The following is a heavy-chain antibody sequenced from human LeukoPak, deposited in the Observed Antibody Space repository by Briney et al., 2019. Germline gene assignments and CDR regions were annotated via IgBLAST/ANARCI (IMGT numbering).Heavy chain of an antibody. CDR3: ARLNRVGATGGDAFDI. CDR1: GGSISSYY. Sequence: SETLSLTCTVSGGSISSYYWSWLRQPPGKGLEWIGYIYYSGSTNYNPSLKSRVTISVDTSKNQFSLKLSSVTAADTAVYYCARLNRVGATGGDAFDIWGQGTMVTVSS. V-gene: IGHV4-59*01. D-gene: IGHD1-26*01. CDR2: IYYSGST. J-gene: IGHJ3*02.